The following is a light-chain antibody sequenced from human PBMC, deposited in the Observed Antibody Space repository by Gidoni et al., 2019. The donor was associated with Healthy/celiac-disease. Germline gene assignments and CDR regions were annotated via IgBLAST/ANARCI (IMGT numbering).Light chain of an antibody. V-gene: IGKV1D-12*01. CDR3: QHATSFPPA. Sequence: IQMTQSPSSVSASVGDRVTITCRASQGISSWLAWYQQKPGKAHKLLIYVASSLQSGVPSRFSGSGSGTDFTITISRLQPEAFATYYWQHATSFPPAFGPGTKVDIK. J-gene: IGKJ3*01. CDR1: QGISSW. CDR2: VAS.